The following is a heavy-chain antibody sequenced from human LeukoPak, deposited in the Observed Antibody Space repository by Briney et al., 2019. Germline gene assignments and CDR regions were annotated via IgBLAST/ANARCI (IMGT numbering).Heavy chain of an antibody. CDR2: ISNSGNT. CDR3: GRDALVGYFSYYYIDV. Sequence: PSETLSLTCTVSDGPIRSHYWTWIRQSPLKGLEWIGDISNSGNTKYNPSLKSRVTISIDTSKSQFSLRLTSVTAADTAVYYCGRDALVGYFSYYYIDVWGKGTTVTVSS. CDR1: DGPIRSHY. J-gene: IGHJ6*03. D-gene: IGHD2-15*01. V-gene: IGHV4-59*11.